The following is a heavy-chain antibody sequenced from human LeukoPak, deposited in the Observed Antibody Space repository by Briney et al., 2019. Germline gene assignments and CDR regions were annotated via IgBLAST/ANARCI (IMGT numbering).Heavy chain of an antibody. CDR3: ARELPPYGRSYWYFDL. Sequence: GGSLRLSCAASGFTFSSYSMNWVRQAPGKGLEWVSSISGSSSYIYYADSVKGRLTISRDNAKNSLYLQMNSLRAEDTAVYYCARELPPYGRSYWYFDLWGRGTLVTVSS. D-gene: IGHD4-17*01. V-gene: IGHV3-21*01. CDR2: ISGSSSYI. CDR1: GFTFSSYS. J-gene: IGHJ2*01.